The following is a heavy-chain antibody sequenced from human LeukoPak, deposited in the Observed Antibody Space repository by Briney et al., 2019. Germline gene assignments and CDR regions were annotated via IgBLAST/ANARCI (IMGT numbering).Heavy chain of an antibody. CDR3: ARKGGSGYYSDY. CDR2: IIPIFGTA. D-gene: IGHD3-22*01. V-gene: IGHV1-69*05. Sequence: SVKVSCKASGGTLSSYAISWVRQAPGQGLEWMGRIIPIFGTANYAQKFQGRVTITTDESTSTAYMELSSLRSEDTAVYYCARKGGSGYYSDYWGQGTLVTVSS. J-gene: IGHJ4*02. CDR1: GGTLSSYA.